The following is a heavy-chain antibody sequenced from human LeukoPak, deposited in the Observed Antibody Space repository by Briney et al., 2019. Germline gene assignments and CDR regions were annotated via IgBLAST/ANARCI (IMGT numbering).Heavy chain of an antibody. J-gene: IGHJ4*02. CDR2: ISGSGGST. Sequence: PGGSLRLSCAASGFTFSSYGMSWVRQAPGKGLEWVSAISGSGGSTYYADSVKGRFTISRDNSKTTLYLQMNSLRAEDPAVYYCARTYYYGSGSYGGFDYWGQGTLVTVSS. CDR3: ARTYYYGSGSYGGFDY. CDR1: GFTFSSYG. V-gene: IGHV3-23*01. D-gene: IGHD3-10*01.